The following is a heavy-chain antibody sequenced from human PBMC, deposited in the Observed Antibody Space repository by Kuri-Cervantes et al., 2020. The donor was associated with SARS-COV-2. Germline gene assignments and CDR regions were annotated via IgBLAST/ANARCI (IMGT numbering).Heavy chain of an antibody. CDR1: GFTFDDYG. Sequence: GESLKISCAASGFTFDDYGMSWVRQAPGKGLGWVGRVRGKANNYATAYAASVKGRFTISRDDSKNMAHLQMNSLKTEDTAVYYCTTLIDYWGQGALVTVSS. V-gene: IGHV3-73*01. CDR3: TTLIDY. J-gene: IGHJ4*02. CDR2: VRGKANNYAT.